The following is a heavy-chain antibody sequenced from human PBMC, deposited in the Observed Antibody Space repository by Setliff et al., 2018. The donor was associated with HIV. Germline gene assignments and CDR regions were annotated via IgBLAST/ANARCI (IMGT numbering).Heavy chain of an antibody. Sequence: GGSLRLSCAASGFRFSELWMNWVRQAPGKGPEWVANIKADESEKYYVDSVKGRFTISRDNTKYTLFLQMDRLRAEDTAVYFCAKAFGGYPNPIEYPQHWGHGTLVTVSS. D-gene: IGHD3-16*01. CDR3: AKAFGGYPNPIEYPQH. J-gene: IGHJ1*01. V-gene: IGHV3-7*03. CDR1: GFRFSELW. CDR2: IKADESEK.